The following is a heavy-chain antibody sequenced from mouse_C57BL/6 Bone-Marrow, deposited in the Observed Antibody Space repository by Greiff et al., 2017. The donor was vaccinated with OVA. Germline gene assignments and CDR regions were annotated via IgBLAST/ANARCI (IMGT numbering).Heavy chain of an antibody. D-gene: IGHD1-1*01. CDR1: GYTFTSYW. J-gene: IGHJ1*03. V-gene: IGHV1-72*01. CDR3: ARRGYGSSYWYFDV. CDR2: IDPNSGGT. Sequence: QVQLKQPGAELVKPGASVKLSCKASGYTFTSYWMHWVKQRPGRGLEWIGRIDPNSGGTKYNEKFKSKATLTVDKPSSTAYMQLSSLTTEDYAVYYGARRGYGSSYWYFDVWGTGTTVTVSS.